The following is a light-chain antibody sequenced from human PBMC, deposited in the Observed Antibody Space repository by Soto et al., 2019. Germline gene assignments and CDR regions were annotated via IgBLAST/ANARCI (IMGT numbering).Light chain of an antibody. V-gene: IGKV3-20*01. J-gene: IGKJ1*01. CDR3: QQYGSSGT. Sequence: PWERATLSCRASQSVSNNYLAWYQQKPGQAPRLLIYGASNRATGIPDRFSGSGSGTDFTLTISRLEPEDFAVYYCQQYGSSGTFGQGTKVDIK. CDR1: QSVSNNY. CDR2: GAS.